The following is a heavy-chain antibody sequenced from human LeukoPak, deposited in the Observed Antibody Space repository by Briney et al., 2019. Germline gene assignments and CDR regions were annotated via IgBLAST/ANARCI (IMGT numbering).Heavy chain of an antibody. CDR2: INPNSGGT. V-gene: IGHV1-2*06. J-gene: IGHJ4*02. D-gene: IGHD3-10*01. CDR1: GYTFTGYY. CDR3: ARDFPQRYYYGSGSLSDY. Sequence: ASVKVSCKASGYTFTGYYMHWVRQAPGQGLEWMGRINPNSGGTNYAQKFQGRVTMTRDTSISTAYMELSRLRSDDTAVYYCARDFPQRYYYGSGSLSDYWGPGTLVTVSS.